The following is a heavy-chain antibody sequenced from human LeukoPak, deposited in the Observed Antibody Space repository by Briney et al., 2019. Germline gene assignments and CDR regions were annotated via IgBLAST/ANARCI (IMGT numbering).Heavy chain of an antibody. CDR3: ARDALPDINYRWWFDP. CDR1: GGSISSGGYY. CDR2: IYHSGST. Sequence: SETLSLTCTVSGGSISSGGYYWRWLRQPPGKGLEWIGYIYHSGSTYYNPSLKGRVTISVDTSKTQFPLKLRSVTAADTAVYYCARDALPDINYRWWFDPWGRGTLVTVSS. J-gene: IGHJ5*02. V-gene: IGHV4-61*08. D-gene: IGHD4-11*01.